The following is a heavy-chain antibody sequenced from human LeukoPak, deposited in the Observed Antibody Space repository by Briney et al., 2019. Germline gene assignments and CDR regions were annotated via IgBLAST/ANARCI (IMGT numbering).Heavy chain of an antibody. CDR1: GFTFSSYE. CDR2: ISSSGSTI. CDR3: AKDLGIVATTYFDY. J-gene: IGHJ4*02. V-gene: IGHV3-48*03. Sequence: GGSLRLSCAASGFTFSSYEMNWVRQAPGKGLEWVSYISSSGSTIYYADSVKGRFTISRDNSKNTLYLQMNSLRAEDTAVYYCAKDLGIVATTYFDYWGQGTLVTVSS. D-gene: IGHD5-12*01.